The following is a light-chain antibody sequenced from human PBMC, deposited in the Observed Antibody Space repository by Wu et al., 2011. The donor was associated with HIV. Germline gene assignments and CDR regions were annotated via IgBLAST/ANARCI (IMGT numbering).Light chain of an antibody. CDR1: QNVKNRY. Sequence: EIALRQSPGTLSLSPGQRAILSCRASQNVKNRYVAWYQQKPGQAPRLLIFGASGRATGIPDRFSGFGAGTDFSLIISTLEPEDFAMYFCQQYGSSPITFGQGTRLENK. CDR3: QQYGSSPIT. J-gene: IGKJ5*01. V-gene: IGKV3-20*01. CDR2: GAS.